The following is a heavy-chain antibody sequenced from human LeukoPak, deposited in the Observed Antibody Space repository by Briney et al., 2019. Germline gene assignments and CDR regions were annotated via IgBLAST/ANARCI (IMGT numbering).Heavy chain of an antibody. Sequence: SVKVSCKASGGTFSSYAISWVRQAPGQGLEWMGRIIPILGIANYAQKFQGRVTITADKSTSTAYMELRSLRSDDTAVYYCARSSTSFPLFDPWGQGTLVTVSS. CDR2: IIPILGIA. V-gene: IGHV1-69*04. CDR3: ARSSTSFPLFDP. D-gene: IGHD2-2*01. J-gene: IGHJ5*02. CDR1: GGTFSSYA.